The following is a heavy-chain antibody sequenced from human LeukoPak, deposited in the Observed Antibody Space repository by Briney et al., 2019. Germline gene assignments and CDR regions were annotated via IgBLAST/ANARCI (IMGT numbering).Heavy chain of an antibody. CDR1: GGSISSGDYY. J-gene: IGHJ4*02. V-gene: IGHV4-30-4*08. D-gene: IGHD1-26*01. CDR3: ARATWELLHFDY. CDR2: IYYSGST. Sequence: SSQTLSLTCTVSGGSISSGDYYWGWIRQLPGKGLEWIVYIYYSGSTYYNPALKSRITISVDTSKNQFSLKLSSVTAADTAVYYCARATWELLHFDYWGQGTLVTVSS.